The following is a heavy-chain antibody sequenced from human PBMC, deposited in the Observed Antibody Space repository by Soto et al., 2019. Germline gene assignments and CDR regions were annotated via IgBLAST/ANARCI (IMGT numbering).Heavy chain of an antibody. V-gene: IGHV1-18*01. CDR2: IRAYNGNT. D-gene: IGHD3-10*01. J-gene: IGHJ4*02. CDR1: GYTFTSYA. Sequence: QVQLVQSGAEVKKPGASVKVSCKASGYTFTSYAISWVRQAPGQGLEWRGWIRAYNGNTNDAQKLQGRVTVTTNTTRSTAYMELWSLLSDETAEYYCARGWFGEFVDYFDFWGQGTLVTVSS. CDR3: ARGWFGEFVDYFDF.